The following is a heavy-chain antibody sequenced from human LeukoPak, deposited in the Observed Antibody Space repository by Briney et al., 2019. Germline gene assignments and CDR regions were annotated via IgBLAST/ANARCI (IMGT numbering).Heavy chain of an antibody. V-gene: IGHV4-34*01. Sequence: SETLSLTCTVSGGSISSYYWSWIRQPPGKGLEWIGEINHSGSTNYNPSLKSRVTISVDTSKNQFSLKLSSVTAADTAVYYCARATVSAFDIWGQGTMVTVSS. CDR3: ARATVSAFDI. CDR2: INHSGST. D-gene: IGHD1-1*01. J-gene: IGHJ3*02. CDR1: GGSISSYY.